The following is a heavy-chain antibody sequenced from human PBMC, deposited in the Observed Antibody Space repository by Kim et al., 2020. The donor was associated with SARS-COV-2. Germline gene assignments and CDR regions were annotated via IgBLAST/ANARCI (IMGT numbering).Heavy chain of an antibody. D-gene: IGHD5-18*01. CDR3: AMTDSGYSYGLSSDWFDP. V-gene: IGHV4-31*03. CDR1: GGSISSGGYY. J-gene: IGHJ5*02. Sequence: SETLSLTCTVSGGSISSGGYYWSWIRQYPGKGLEWIGYIYYSGSTYYNPSLKSRVTISVDTSKNQFSLKLSSVTAADTAVYYCAMTDSGYSYGLSSDWFDPWGQGTLVTVSS. CDR2: IYYSGST.